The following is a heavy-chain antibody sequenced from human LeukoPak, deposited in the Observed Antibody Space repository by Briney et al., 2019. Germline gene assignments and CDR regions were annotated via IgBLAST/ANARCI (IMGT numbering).Heavy chain of an antibody. Sequence: ASVKVSCKASGYTFTGYYMHWVRQAPGQGLEWMGWINPNSGGTNYAQKFQGWVTMTRDTSISTAYMELSRLRSDDTAVYYCARDGSYYGSGSYRWFDPWGQGTLVTVSS. V-gene: IGHV1-2*04. J-gene: IGHJ5*02. D-gene: IGHD3-10*01. CDR2: INPNSGGT. CDR3: ARDGSYYGSGSYRWFDP. CDR1: GYTFTGYY.